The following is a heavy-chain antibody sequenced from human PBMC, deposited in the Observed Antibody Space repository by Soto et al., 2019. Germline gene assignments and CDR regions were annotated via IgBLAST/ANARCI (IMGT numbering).Heavy chain of an antibody. CDR3: AHSRNLITEDAQVGDFDY. Sequence: QITLKESGPTLVKPAQTLALTCTFSGFSLTTDGEGVGWVRQPPGEALEWLALIYWDDDERYSPSLKTRLTITKDPYKNQVVLIMTNVDPVDTATDYCAHSRNLITEDAQVGDFDYWGQGTLVTVSS. D-gene: IGHD3-10*01. CDR1: GFSLTTDGEG. J-gene: IGHJ4*02. V-gene: IGHV2-5*02. CDR2: IYWDDDE.